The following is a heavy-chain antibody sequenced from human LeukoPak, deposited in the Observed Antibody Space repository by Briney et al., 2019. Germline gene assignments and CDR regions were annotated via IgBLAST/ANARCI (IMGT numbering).Heavy chain of an antibody. V-gene: IGHV3-48*02. CDR2: ISSGSTTI. Sequence: GSLRLSCPASGFTFSSFSMNWVRQAPGKGLEWVSYISSGSTTIYYADSVKGRFTISRDNAENSLYLRMNSLRDEDTAVYYCARDYLSTFDQWGQGTLVTVSS. J-gene: IGHJ4*02. CDR1: GFTFSSFS. CDR3: ARDYLSTFDQ. D-gene: IGHD3-16*02.